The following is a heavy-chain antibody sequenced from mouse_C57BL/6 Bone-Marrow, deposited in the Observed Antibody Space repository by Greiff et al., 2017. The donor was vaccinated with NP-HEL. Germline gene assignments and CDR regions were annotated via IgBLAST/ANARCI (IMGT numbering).Heavy chain of an antibody. D-gene: IGHD1-1*01. CDR2: INPSTGGT. CDR1: GYSFTGYY. J-gene: IGHJ3*01. Sequence: VQLQQSGPELVKPGASVKISCKASGYSFTGYYMNWVKQSPEKSLEWIGEINPSTGGTTYNQKFKAKATLTVDKSSSTAYMQLKSLTSEDSAVYYCARYGSSYPWFAYWGQGTLVTVSA. V-gene: IGHV1-42*01. CDR3: ARYGSSYPWFAY.